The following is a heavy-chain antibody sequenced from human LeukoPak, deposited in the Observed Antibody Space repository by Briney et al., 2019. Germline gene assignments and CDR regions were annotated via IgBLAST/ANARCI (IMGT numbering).Heavy chain of an antibody. CDR3: ARALGYSYGYAVDY. V-gene: IGHV3-48*01. J-gene: IGHJ4*02. CDR1: GFIFSNYN. Sequence: PGGSLRLSCAVSGFIFSNYNMNWVRQTPGKGLEWLSYISSSSGTIYYADSVKGRFTISGDNAKNSLYLQMNSLRAEDTAVYYCARALGYSYGYAVDYWGQGTLVTVSS. CDR2: ISSSSGTI. D-gene: IGHD5-18*01.